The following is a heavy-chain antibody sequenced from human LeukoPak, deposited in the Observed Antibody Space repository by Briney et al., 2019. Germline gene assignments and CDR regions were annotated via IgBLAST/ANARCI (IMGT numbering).Heavy chain of an antibody. J-gene: IGHJ5*02. CDR3: ACRDLSSTWSYP. CDR2: IYPGDSRV. V-gene: IGHV5-51*01. D-gene: IGHD6-13*01. Sequence: GESLKISCKGVGYSFTNYWIGWVRQMPGKGMEWMGVIYPGDSRVRYNPSFQGQVTISVDKTVSTAYLQWISLKASDTAMYYCACRDLSSTWSYPWGQGTLVTVSS. CDR1: GYSFTNYW.